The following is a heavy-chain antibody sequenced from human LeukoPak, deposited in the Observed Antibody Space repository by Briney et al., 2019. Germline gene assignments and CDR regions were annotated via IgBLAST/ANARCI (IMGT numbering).Heavy chain of an antibody. J-gene: IGHJ4*02. Sequence: GGSLRLSCAASGFTFSSYAMSWVRQAPGKGLEWVSAISGSGGSTYYADSVKGRFTISRDNSKNTVYLQMNSLRAEDTAVYYCANFGCSSTSCLDYWGQGTLVTVSS. CDR3: ANFGCSSTSCLDY. D-gene: IGHD2-2*01. V-gene: IGHV3-23*01. CDR1: GFTFSSYA. CDR2: ISGSGGST.